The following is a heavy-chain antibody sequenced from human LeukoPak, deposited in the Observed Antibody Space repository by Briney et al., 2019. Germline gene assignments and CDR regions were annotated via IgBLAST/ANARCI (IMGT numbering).Heavy chain of an antibody. CDR2: ISSSGTYI. D-gene: IGHD6-19*01. V-gene: IGHV3-21*01. CDR1: GFTFSNYN. CDR3: ARGGNSGWDY. Sequence: PGGSLRLSCAASGFTFSNYNMNWVRQAPGKGLEWVSSISSSGTYIYYADSVKGRFTISRDNAKNSLYLQTNSLRAEDTAVYYCARGGNSGWDYWGQGTLVTVSS. J-gene: IGHJ4*02.